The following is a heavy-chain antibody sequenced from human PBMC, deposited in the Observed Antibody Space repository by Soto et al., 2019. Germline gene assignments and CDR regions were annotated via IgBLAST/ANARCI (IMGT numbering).Heavy chain of an antibody. CDR2: IYDSDDSENY. CDR3: ARGKEFRGVITPWYYGMDV. D-gene: IGHD3-10*01. V-gene: IGHV4-30-4*01. CDR1: GASISSGNYY. Sequence: PSETLSLTCTVSGASISSGNYYWNWIRQSPGKGLEWIGHIYDSDDSENYYYNPSLKNRLTISLDKSKNQFSLKLSSVTAADTAVYYCARGKEFRGVITPWYYGMDVWGQGTTVTVSS. J-gene: IGHJ6*02.